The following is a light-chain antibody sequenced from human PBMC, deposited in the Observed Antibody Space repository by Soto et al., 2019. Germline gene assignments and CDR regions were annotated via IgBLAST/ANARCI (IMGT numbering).Light chain of an antibody. CDR3: QKYNNGPPAT. J-gene: IGKJ3*01. CDR1: QNINNY. Sequence: DIQMTQSPSSLSASVGDRVTITCRASQNINNYLAWYQQKPGNAPKLLIYAASTLQSGVPSRFSGSGSGTDFTLTISSLQPEYVATYYCQKYNNGPPATFGPGTKV. CDR2: AAS. V-gene: IGKV1-27*01.